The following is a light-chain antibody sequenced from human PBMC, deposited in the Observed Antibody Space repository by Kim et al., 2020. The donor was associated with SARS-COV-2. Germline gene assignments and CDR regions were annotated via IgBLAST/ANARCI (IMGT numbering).Light chain of an antibody. CDR1: QSVSSSY. V-gene: IGKV3D-20*01. J-gene: IGKJ3*01. CDR2: DAS. Sequence: EIVLTQSPATLSLSPGERASLSCGASQSVSSSYLVWYQQKPGLAPRLLIYDASSRATGIPDRFSGSGSGTDFTLTISRLEPEDFAVYYCQQYGRSPFTFGPGTKVDIK. CDR3: QQYGRSPFT.